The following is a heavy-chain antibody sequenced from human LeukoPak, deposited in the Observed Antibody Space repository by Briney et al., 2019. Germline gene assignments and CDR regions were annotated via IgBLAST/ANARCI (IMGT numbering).Heavy chain of an antibody. CDR2: ISGSGGST. CDR1: GLTVTNAW. CDR3: AKAVSGYSSSDLDY. D-gene: IGHD6-13*01. Sequence: QSGGSLRLSCAASGLTVTNAWMSWVRQAPGKGLEWVSGISGSGGSTYNADSVKGRFTISRDNSKNTLYLLMNSLRAEDTAVYYCAKAVSGYSSSDLDYWGQGTLVTVSS. V-gene: IGHV3-23*01. J-gene: IGHJ4*02.